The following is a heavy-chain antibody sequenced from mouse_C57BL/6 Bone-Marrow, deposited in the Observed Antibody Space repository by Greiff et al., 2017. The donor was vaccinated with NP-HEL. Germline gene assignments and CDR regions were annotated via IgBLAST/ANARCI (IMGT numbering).Heavy chain of an antibody. V-gene: IGHV1-18*01. CDR3: AREYYGSSYWYFDV. D-gene: IGHD1-1*01. J-gene: IGHJ1*03. CDR2: INPNNGGT. CDR1: GYTFTDYN. Sequence: EVQLQQSGPELVKPGASVKIPCKASGYTFTDYNMDWVKQSHGQSLEWIGDINPNNGGTIYNQKFKGKATLTVDKSSSTAYMELRSLTSEDTAVYYCAREYYGSSYWYFDVWGTGTTVTVSS.